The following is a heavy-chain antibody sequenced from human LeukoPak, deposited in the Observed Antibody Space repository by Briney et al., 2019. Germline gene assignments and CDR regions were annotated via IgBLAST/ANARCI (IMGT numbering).Heavy chain of an antibody. Sequence: PGGSLRLSCAASGFTFSSYWMSWVRQAPGKGLEWVANIKQDGSEKYYVDSVKGRFTISRDNAKNSLYLQMNSLRAEDTAVYYCARDSIVGATWEGSAFDYWGQGTLVTVSS. CDR3: ARDSIVGATWEGSAFDY. D-gene: IGHD1-26*01. CDR2: IKQDGSEK. CDR1: GFTFSSYW. J-gene: IGHJ4*02. V-gene: IGHV3-7*01.